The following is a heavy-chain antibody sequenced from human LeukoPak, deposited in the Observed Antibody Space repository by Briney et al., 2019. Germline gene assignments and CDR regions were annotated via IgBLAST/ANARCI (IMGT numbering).Heavy chain of an antibody. V-gene: IGHV1-18*01. CDR3: ARDSRTYYYGSSGY. CDR2: ISAYNGDA. D-gene: IGHD3-22*01. J-gene: IGHJ4*02. CDR1: GYTVTSYG. Sequence: ASVKLSCKASGYTVTSYGISWGRQPPGQGLGWMGWISAYNGDANYAQNLQGRVTMTTDTSTSTAYLALRSLRSDDTAVYYCARDSRTYYYGSSGYWGQGSLVTVSS.